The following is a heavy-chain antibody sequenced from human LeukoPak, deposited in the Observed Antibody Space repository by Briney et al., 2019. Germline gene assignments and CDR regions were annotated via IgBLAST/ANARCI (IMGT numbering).Heavy chain of an antibody. D-gene: IGHD2-15*01. CDR1: GYTFTGYY. V-gene: IGHV1-2*02. CDR2: INPNSGGT. Sequence: GASVKVSSKASGYTFTGYYMHWVRQAPGQGLEWMGWINPNSGGTNYAQKFQGRVTMTRDTSISTAYMELSRLRSDDTAVYYCARGSCSGGSCYSRWFDPWGQGTLVTVSS. J-gene: IGHJ5*02. CDR3: ARGSCSGGSCYSRWFDP.